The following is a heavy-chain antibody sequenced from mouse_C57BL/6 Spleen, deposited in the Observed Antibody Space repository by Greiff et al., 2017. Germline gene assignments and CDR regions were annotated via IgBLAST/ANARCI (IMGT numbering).Heavy chain of an antibody. CDR1: GYSFTGYY. D-gene: IGHD3-3*01. CDR3: ARRGCDDAMDY. J-gene: IGHJ4*01. CDR2: IYPYNGDS. V-gene: IGHV1-31*01. Sequence: EVQLQESGPELVKPGASVKISCKASGYSFTGYYMHWVKQRHGNILDWIGYIYPYNGDSSYNQKFKGKATLTVDKSSSTAYMELRSLTSEDVAVYYCARRGCDDAMDYWGQGTSVTVSS.